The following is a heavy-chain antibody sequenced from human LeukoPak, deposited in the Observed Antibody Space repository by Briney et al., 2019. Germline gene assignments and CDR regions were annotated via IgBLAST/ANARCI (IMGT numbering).Heavy chain of an antibody. CDR2: ISYDGSNK. V-gene: IGHV3-30-3*01. Sequence: PGRSLRLSCAASGFTFSSYAMHWVRQAPGKGLEWVAVISYDGSNKYYADSVKGRFTISRDNSKTTLYLQMNSLRAEDTAVYYCARDSTMLDYYYGMDVWGQGTTVTVSS. J-gene: IGHJ6*02. D-gene: IGHD3-10*01. CDR1: GFTFSSYA. CDR3: ARDSTMLDYYYGMDV.